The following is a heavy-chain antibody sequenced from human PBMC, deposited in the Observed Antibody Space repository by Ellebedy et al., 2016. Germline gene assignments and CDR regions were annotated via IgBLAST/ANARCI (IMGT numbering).Heavy chain of an antibody. CDR3: ARLDSVRGVAPGMNRPYNWFDP. J-gene: IGHJ5*02. D-gene: IGHD3-10*01. CDR2: INHSGST. Sequence: SETLSLTCAVYGGSFSGYYWSWIRQPPGKGLEWIGEINHSGSTNYNPSLKSRVTISVDTSKNQFSLKLSSVTAADTAVYYCARLDSVRGVAPGMNRPYNWFDPWGQGTLVTISS. V-gene: IGHV4-34*01. CDR1: GGSFSGYY.